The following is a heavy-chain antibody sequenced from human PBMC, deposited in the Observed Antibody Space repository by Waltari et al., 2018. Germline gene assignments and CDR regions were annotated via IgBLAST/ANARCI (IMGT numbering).Heavy chain of an antibody. CDR3: ARGPLIAAKRVGAFDI. J-gene: IGHJ3*02. V-gene: IGHV1-8*01. Sequence: QVQLVQSGAEVKKPGASVKVSCKASGYTFTSYDINWVRQATGQGLEWMGWMNPNSGNTGYAQKFQGRVTMTRNTSISTAYMELSSLRSEDTAVYYCARGPLIAAKRVGAFDIWGQGTMVTVSS. CDR2: MNPNSGNT. D-gene: IGHD6-25*01. CDR1: GYTFTSYD.